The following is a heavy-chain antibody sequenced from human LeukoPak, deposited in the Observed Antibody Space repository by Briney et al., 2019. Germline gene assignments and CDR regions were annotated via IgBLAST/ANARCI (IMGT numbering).Heavy chain of an antibody. D-gene: IGHD3-22*01. V-gene: IGHV5-51*01. CDR3: ARPHSSAYLNDFHI. CDR1: GYTFTTYW. Sequence: GASLKISCSGSGYTFTTYWIGWVRPMPGEGLEWMGSIYPGDSDTKHSPSCQGQVTISDDKSLNPAYLQSNSLKASDTAIYYCARPHSSAYLNDFHIWGQGTMVTVSS. CDR2: IYPGDSDT. J-gene: IGHJ3*02.